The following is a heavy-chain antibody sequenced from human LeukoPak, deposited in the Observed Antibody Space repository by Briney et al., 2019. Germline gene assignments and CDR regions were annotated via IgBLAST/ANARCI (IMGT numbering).Heavy chain of an antibody. Sequence: GGSLRLSCAASGFTFSSYSMNWVRQAPGKGLEWVSAISGSGGSTYYADSVKGRFTISRDNSKNTLYLQMNSLRAEDTAVYYCAKIDGSGSYGMDVWGQGTTVTVSS. D-gene: IGHD3-10*01. V-gene: IGHV3-23*01. CDR2: ISGSGGST. CDR3: AKIDGSGSYGMDV. CDR1: GFTFSSYS. J-gene: IGHJ6*02.